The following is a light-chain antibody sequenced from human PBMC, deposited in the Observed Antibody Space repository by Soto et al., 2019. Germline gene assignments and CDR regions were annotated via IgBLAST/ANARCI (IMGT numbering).Light chain of an antibody. V-gene: IGLV1-40*01. CDR3: QSYDISLTTWV. Sequence: QSLLTQPPSVSGAPRQRVTISCTGSSSNIGAGYDVHWYQQLPGTAPKLLIYGNSTRPSGVPDRFSGSKSGASASLAITGLQAEDEADYYCQSYDISLTTWVFGGGTKLTVL. CDR2: GNS. CDR1: SSNIGAGYD. J-gene: IGLJ3*02.